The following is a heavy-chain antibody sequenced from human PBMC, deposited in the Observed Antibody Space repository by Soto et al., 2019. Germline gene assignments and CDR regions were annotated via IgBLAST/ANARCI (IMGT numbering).Heavy chain of an antibody. V-gene: IGHV3-33*01. CDR1: GFKFNNYG. D-gene: IGHD6-13*01. J-gene: IGHJ6*02. CDR3: ASPQMSPPTRGAASARCVMDV. Sequence: QVQLVESGGGVVQPGRSLRLSCAASGFKFNNYGMHWVRQAPGKGLEWVAVIWNDGNGYYYANSVKGRFTISRDNSKITLYLQMSSLRAEDTAVYYCASPQMSPPTRGAASARCVMDVWGQRTTVTVSS. CDR2: IWNDGNGY.